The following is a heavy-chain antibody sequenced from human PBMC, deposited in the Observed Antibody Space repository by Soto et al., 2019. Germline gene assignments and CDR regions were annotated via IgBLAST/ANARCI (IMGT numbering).Heavy chain of an antibody. J-gene: IGHJ3*02. V-gene: IGHV1-69*13. CDR3: ATEPPIAAAGTLPGAFDI. CDR2: IIPIFGTA. D-gene: IGHD6-13*01. CDR1: GGTFISYA. Sequence: SVKVSCKASGGTFISYAISWVRQAPGQGLEWMGGIIPIFGTANYAQKFQGRVTITADESTSTAYMELSSLRSEDTAVYYCATEPPIAAAGTLPGAFDIWGQGTMVTVSS.